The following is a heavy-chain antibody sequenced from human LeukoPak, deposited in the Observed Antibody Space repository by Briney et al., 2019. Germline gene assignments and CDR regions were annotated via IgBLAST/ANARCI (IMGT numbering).Heavy chain of an antibody. CDR3: GRYYVMDV. V-gene: IGHV3-23*01. CDR1: GFTFSTYV. CDR2: ISDSGGST. Sequence: GGSLRLSCAASGFTFSTYVMNWVGQAPGKGLEWVSTISDSGGSTYYADSVKGRFTISRDNSKSTLYLQMNSLRAEDTAVYYCGRYYVMDVWGQGTSVTVSS. J-gene: IGHJ6*02.